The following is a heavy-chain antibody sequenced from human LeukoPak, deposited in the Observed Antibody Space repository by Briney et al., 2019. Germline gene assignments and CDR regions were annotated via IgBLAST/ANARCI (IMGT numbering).Heavy chain of an antibody. J-gene: IGHJ4*02. V-gene: IGHV3-7*03. CDR1: GITFRSYW. CDR2: INQDGTEI. D-gene: IGHD5-12*01. Sequence: GGSLRLSCVASGITFRSYWMTWVRQAPGKGLEWVANINQDGTEIYYVDSVMGRFTISRDNAKNSLYLQMNRRRGADTAVYFCASLNWDRKSTIVATIKDGFDYWGQGTLVTVSS. CDR3: ASLNWDRKSTIVATIKDGFDY.